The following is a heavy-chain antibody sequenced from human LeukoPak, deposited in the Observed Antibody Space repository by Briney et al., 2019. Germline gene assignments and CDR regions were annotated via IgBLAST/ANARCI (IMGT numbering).Heavy chain of an antibody. CDR3: ARGTMVRGANYYYYGMDV. D-gene: IGHD3-10*01. Sequence: ASVKVSCKASGYTFTSYAMHWVRQAPGQRLEWMGWINAGNGNTKYSQKFQGRVTITRDTSASTAYMELSSLRSEDTAVYYCARGTMVRGANYYYYGMDVWGQGTTVTVSS. CDR2: INAGNGNT. V-gene: IGHV1-3*01. J-gene: IGHJ6*02. CDR1: GYTFTSYA.